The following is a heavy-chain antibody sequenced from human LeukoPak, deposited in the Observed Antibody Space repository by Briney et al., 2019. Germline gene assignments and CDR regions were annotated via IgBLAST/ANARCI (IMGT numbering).Heavy chain of an antibody. CDR1: GYTFTGYY. CDR2: INPNSGGT. D-gene: IGHD1-26*01. CDR3: ARNKAPRGTYYGMFDY. J-gene: IGHJ4*02. Sequence: ASVKVSCKASGYTFTGYYMHWVRQAPGQGLEWMGWINPNSGGTNYAQKFQGRVTMTTDTSTSTAYMEVRSLRSDDTAVYYCARNKAPRGTYYGMFDYWGQGTLVTVSS. V-gene: IGHV1-2*02.